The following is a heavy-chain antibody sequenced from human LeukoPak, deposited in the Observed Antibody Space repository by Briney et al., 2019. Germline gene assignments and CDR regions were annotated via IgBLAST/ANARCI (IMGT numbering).Heavy chain of an antibody. CDR2: INHSGST. J-gene: IGHJ4*02. V-gene: IGHV4-34*01. CDR3: ARGAGNCSGGSCYDY. Sequence: SETLSLTCAVYGGPFSGYYWSWIRQPPGKGLEWVGEINHSGSTNYNPSLKSRVTISVDTSKNQFSLKLSSVTAADTAVYYCARGAGNCSGGSCYDYWGQGTLVTVSS. CDR1: GGPFSGYY. D-gene: IGHD2-15*01.